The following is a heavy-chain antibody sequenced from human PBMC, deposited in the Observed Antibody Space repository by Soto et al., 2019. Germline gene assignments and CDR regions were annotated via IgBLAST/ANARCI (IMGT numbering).Heavy chain of an antibody. Sequence: PGGSLRLSCAASGFTFSSYGMHWVRQAPGKGLEWVAVISYGGSNKYYADSVKGRFTISRDNSKNTLYLQMNSLRAEDTAVYYFAKASTSGYWGQGAMVTVYS. J-gene: IGHJ4*02. D-gene: IGHD3-10*01. CDR3: AKASTSGY. CDR1: GFTFSSYG. CDR2: ISYGGSNK. V-gene: IGHV3-30*18.